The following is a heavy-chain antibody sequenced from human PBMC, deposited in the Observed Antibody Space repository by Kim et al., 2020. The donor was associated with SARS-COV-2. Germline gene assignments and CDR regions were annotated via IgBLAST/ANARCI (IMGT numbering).Heavy chain of an antibody. Sequence: SGPALVKPTQTLTLTCTFSGFSLSTSGMCVSWIRQPPGKALEWLALIDWDDDKYYSTSLKTRLTISKDTSKNQVVLTMTNMDPVDTATYYCARTQTPNSPRSPYCSGGSCYYYYGMDVWGQGTTVTVSS. V-gene: IGHV2-70*01. CDR1: GFSLSTSGMC. J-gene: IGHJ6*02. D-gene: IGHD2-15*01. CDR2: IDWDDDK. CDR3: ARTQTPNSPRSPYCSGGSCYYYYGMDV.